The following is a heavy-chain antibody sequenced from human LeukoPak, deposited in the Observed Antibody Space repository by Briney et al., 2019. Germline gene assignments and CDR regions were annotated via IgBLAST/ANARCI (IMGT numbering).Heavy chain of an antibody. CDR3: AKDIGDIVVVPAAENWFDP. CDR1: GFTFDDYA. CDR2: ISGDGGCT. Sequence: GGSLRLSCAAFGFTFDDYAMHWVRQAPGQGVEWVSLISGDGGCTYYADSVKGRFTISRDNSKNSLYLQMNSLRTEDTALYYCAKDIGDIVVVPAAENWFDPWGQGTLVTVSS. V-gene: IGHV3-43*02. D-gene: IGHD2-2*01. J-gene: IGHJ5*02.